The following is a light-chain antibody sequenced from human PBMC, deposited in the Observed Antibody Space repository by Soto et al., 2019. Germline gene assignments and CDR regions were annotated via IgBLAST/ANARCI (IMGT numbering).Light chain of an antibody. J-gene: IGKJ4*01. CDR1: QSVSKY. Sequence: EIVLTQSPATLSLSPGERATLSCRASQSVSKYLAWYQQKPGQAPRLLIHDASNRDTVIPTRFSGSRSGTDFTLTISSLEPEDFGVYYCQQRSNWPQITFGGGTKVEIK. V-gene: IGKV3-11*01. CDR2: DAS. CDR3: QQRSNWPQIT.